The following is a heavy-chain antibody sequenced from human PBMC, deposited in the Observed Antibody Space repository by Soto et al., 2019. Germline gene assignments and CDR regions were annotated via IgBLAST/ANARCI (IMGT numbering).Heavy chain of an antibody. CDR2: ISSDSSYI. V-gene: IGHV3-21*01. D-gene: IGHD3-10*01. CDR1: GFTFSSYS. CDR3: ARVRDYGSGSSYP. J-gene: IGHJ5*02. Sequence: GGSLRLSCAASGFTFSSYSMNWVRQAPGKGLEWVSSISSDSSYIYYADSVKGRFTISRDNAKKSLYLQMNSLRVEDTAVYFCARVRDYGSGSSYPWGQGXLVTVSS.